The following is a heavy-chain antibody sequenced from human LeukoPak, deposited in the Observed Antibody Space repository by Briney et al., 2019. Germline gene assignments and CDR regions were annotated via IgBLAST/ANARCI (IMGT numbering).Heavy chain of an antibody. CDR3: ARTYYYDTRSKND. J-gene: IGHJ4*02. V-gene: IGHV4-4*02. Sequence: SETLSLTCAVSGGSITNTNWWSWVRQPPGKGLEWIAEINHSGSTNYNPSLKSRVTLSVDKSKNQFSLKLSSVTAADTAVYYCARTYYYDTRSKNDWGQGTLVTVSS. D-gene: IGHD3-22*01. CDR1: GGSITNTNW. CDR2: INHSGST.